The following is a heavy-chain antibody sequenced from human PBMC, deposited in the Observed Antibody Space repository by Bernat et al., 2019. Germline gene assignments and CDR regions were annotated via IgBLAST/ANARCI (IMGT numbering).Heavy chain of an antibody. J-gene: IGHJ4*02. CDR2: VYSSGST. D-gene: IGHD6-19*01. Sequence: QLQLQESGPGLVKPSETLSLTCTVSAGSISSNNYFWGWIREPPGKGLEWIGSVYSSGSTYYNPSLKSRVTISVDTSKNQFSLKLSSVTAADTAVYYCARHREQWLVRPLSFDYWGQGTLVTVSS. CDR1: AGSISSNNYF. V-gene: IGHV4-39*01. CDR3: ARHREQWLVRPLSFDY.